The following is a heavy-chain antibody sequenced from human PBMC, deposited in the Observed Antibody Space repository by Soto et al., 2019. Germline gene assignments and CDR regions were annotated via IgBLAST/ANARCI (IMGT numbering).Heavy chain of an antibody. CDR3: ARHGERTIRSLNWFDP. CDR1: GGSISSYY. Sequence: SETLSLTCIVSGGSISSYYRSWIRQSPGKGLEWIGFIFYSGSTNYNPSLKSRVTISLDTSQNQFSLKLSSVTAADTAVYYCARHGERTIRSLNWFDPWGQGTLVTVSS. D-gene: IGHD4-17*01. V-gene: IGHV4-59*08. CDR2: IFYSGST. J-gene: IGHJ5*02.